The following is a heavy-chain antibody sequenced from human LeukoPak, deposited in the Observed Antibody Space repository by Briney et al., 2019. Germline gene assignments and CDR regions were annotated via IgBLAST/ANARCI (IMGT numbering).Heavy chain of an antibody. J-gene: IGHJ6*02. D-gene: IGHD3-10*01. Sequence: GGSLRLSCAVSGLKFDDYAMPWVRQAPGKGLEWVAVIWYDGSNKYYADSVKGRFTISRDKSKNTLYLQMNSLRAEDTAVYYCARDGSGYVDVWGQGTTVTVSS. CDR3: ARDGSGYVDV. CDR1: GLKFDDYA. CDR2: IWYDGSNK. V-gene: IGHV3-33*08.